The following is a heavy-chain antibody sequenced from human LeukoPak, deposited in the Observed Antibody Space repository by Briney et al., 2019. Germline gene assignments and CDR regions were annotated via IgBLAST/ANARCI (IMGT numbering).Heavy chain of an antibody. CDR2: ISAYNGNT. CDR3: ARVRKYYGSGSYFSPIDY. CDR1: GGTFSSYA. J-gene: IGHJ4*02. D-gene: IGHD3-10*01. V-gene: IGHV1-18*01. Sequence: ASVKVSCKASGGTFSSYAISWVRQAPGQGLERMGWISAYNGNTNYAQKLQGRVTMTTDTSTSTAYMELRSLRSDDTAVYYCARVRKYYGSGSYFSPIDYWGQGTLVTVSS.